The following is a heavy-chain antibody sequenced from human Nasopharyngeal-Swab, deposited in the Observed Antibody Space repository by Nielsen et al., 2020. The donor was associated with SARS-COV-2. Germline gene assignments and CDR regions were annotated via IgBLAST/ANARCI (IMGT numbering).Heavy chain of an antibody. V-gene: IGHV3-53*01. Sequence: VRQAPGKGLEWGSVIYSGGSTYYADSVKGRFTVSRDNSKNTLYLQMNSLRAEDTAVYYCARLGSSSWYANWFDPWGQGTLVTVSS. CDR3: ARLGSSSWYANWFDP. CDR2: IYSGGST. D-gene: IGHD6-13*01. J-gene: IGHJ5*02.